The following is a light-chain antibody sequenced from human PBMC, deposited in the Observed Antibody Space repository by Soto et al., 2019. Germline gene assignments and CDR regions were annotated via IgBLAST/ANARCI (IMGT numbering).Light chain of an antibody. CDR3: QQSYKMPS. CDR1: QALSNY. V-gene: IGKV1-9*01. CDR2: ATS. Sequence: DIQLTQSPAVLSASVGDTVTITCRASQALSNYLAWYQQKPGKAPDLLIHATSNLQIGVPSRFSGSGSGTEFTLTISSLEPEDFGTYYCQQSYKMPSFGQGTRLEIK. J-gene: IGKJ5*01.